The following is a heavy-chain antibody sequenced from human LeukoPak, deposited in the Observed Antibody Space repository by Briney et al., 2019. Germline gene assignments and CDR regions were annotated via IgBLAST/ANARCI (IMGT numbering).Heavy chain of an antibody. D-gene: IGHD7-27*01. Sequence: PGGSLRLSCAASGFTFSSHWMSWVRQAPGKGLEWVANLRQDGSETYYVDSVKGRFTISRDNAKNSLYLQMNSLRAEDTAVYYCARPLGWRDAFDIWGQGTMVTVSS. CDR2: LRQDGSET. CDR1: GFTFSSHW. J-gene: IGHJ3*02. V-gene: IGHV3-7*01. CDR3: ARPLGWRDAFDI.